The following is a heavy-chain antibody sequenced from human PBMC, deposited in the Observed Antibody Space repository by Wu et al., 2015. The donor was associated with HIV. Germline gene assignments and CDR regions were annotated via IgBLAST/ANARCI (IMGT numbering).Heavy chain of an antibody. CDR2: LNPNTGGA. CDR3: ASGIQAGGANY. V-gene: IGHV1-2*02. Sequence: QVQLVQSGAEVKRPGASARVSCRTSGYSFTAYYIHWVRQAPGQGLEWMGRLNPNTGGADSSQKFQGRVTLTRDTSINTAYMDLRRLRVDDSATYYCASGIQAGGANYWGQGTPVTVSS. CDR1: GYSFTAYY. J-gene: IGHJ4*02. D-gene: IGHD2-21*01.